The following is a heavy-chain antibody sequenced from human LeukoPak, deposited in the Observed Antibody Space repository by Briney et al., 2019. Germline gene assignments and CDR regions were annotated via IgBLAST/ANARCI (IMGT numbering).Heavy chain of an antibody. Sequence: AAVKVSCKVSGYTLTELSMHWVRQAPGKGLEWMGGFDPEDGETIYAQKFQGRVTMTEDTSTDTAYMELSSLRSEDTAVYYCATAGGGYSYGYFDYWGQGTLVTVSP. CDR2: FDPEDGET. V-gene: IGHV1-24*01. D-gene: IGHD5-18*01. CDR1: GYTLTELS. J-gene: IGHJ4*02. CDR3: ATAGGGYSYGYFDY.